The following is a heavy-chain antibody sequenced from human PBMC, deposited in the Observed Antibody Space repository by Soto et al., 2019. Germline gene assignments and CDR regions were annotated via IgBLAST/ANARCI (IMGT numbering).Heavy chain of an antibody. V-gene: IGHV3-23*01. CDR2: ISDSGGST. D-gene: IGHD3-3*01. J-gene: IGHJ6*03. CDR3: AKDSRSLTRITIFGVDYMDV. Sequence: EVQLLESGGGLVQPGGSLRLCCAASGLTFNSYAMSWVRQAPGKGLEWVAAISDSGGSTYYADSVKGRFTISRDNSKNTLYLQMISLRLEDTAVYYCAKDSRSLTRITIFGVDYMDVWGKGTTVTVSS. CDR1: GLTFNSYA.